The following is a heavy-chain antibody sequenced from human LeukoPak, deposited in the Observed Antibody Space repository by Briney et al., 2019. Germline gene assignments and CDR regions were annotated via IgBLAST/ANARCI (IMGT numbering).Heavy chain of an antibody. J-gene: IGHJ6*03. CDR2: IKQDGSEK. V-gene: IGHV3-7*01. Sequence: GGSLRLSCAASGFTFSSYWMTWVRQAPGKGLEWVANIKQDGSEKYYVDSVKGRFTISRDNAKNSLYLQMNSLRAEDTAVYYCARDPAPPDYDFWSGQKNYYYYYYMDVWGKGTTVTVSS. CDR3: ARDPAPPDYDFWSGQKNYYYYYYMDV. CDR1: GFTFSSYW. D-gene: IGHD3-3*01.